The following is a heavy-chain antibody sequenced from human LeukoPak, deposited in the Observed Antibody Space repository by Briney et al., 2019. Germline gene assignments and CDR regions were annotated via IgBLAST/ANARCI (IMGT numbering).Heavy chain of an antibody. CDR3: ARLYYAKVPFFDY. V-gene: IGHV3-11*04. J-gene: IGHJ4*02. CDR1: GFTFSDYY. CDR2: ISSSGSTI. Sequence: GGSLRLSCAASGFTFSDYYMSWIRQAPGKGLEWVSYISSSGSTIYYADSVKGRFTISRDNAKNSLYLQMNSLRAEDTAVYYCARLYYAKVPFFDYWGQGTLVTVSS. D-gene: IGHD3-10*01.